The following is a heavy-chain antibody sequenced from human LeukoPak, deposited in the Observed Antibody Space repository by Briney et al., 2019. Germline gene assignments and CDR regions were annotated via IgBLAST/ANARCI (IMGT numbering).Heavy chain of an antibody. J-gene: IGHJ4*02. CDR2: ISSGDNT. V-gene: IGHV3-23*01. CDR1: GFTFSTNA. D-gene: IGHD6-19*01. Sequence: GGSLRLSCAASGFTFSTNAMSWVRQAPGKGLEWVSGISSGDNTYYVDSVKGRFTISRDNSKNTLFLQMNSLRAEDTAVYYCAKARVAGIGGSFFDYWGQGTLVTVSS. CDR3: AKARVAGIGGSFFDY.